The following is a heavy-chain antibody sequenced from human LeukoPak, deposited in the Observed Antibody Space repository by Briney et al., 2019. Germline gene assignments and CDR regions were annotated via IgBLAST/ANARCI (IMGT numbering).Heavy chain of an antibody. CDR1: GYTFTTYA. Sequence: ASVKVSCKASGYTFTTYAMNWVRQAPGQGLEWMGGIIPIFGTANYAQKFQGRVTISADKSTSTAYMELSSLRSEDTAVYYCARGPEGYYYYYYMEVWGKGTTVTVSS. CDR3: ARGPEGYYYYYYMEV. CDR2: IIPIFGTA. J-gene: IGHJ6*03. V-gene: IGHV1-69*06.